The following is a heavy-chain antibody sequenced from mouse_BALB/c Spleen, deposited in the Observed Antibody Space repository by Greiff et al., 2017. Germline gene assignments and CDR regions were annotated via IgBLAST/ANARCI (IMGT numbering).Heavy chain of an antibody. Sequence: EVKLVESGGGLVQPGGSLRLSCATSGFTFSDFYMEWVRQPPGKRLEWIAASRNKANDYTTEYSASVKGRFIVSRDTSQSILYLQMNALRAEDTAMYYCARDNGWYFGVWGAGTTVTVSS. V-gene: IGHV7-1*02. CDR1: GFTFSDFY. J-gene: IGHJ1*01. CDR3: ARDNGWYFGV. CDR2: SRNKANDYTT.